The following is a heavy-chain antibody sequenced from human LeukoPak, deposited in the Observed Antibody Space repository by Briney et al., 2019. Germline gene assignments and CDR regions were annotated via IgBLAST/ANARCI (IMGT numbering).Heavy chain of an antibody. D-gene: IGHD4-17*01. CDR1: GFTFSSYA. Sequence: GRSLSPSRAASGFTFSSYAMDRVRQAPGKGLEWVAVISYDGSNKYYADSVKGRFTISRDNSKNTLYLQMNSLRAEDTAVYYCARDLTTVTSYYYGMDVWGQGTTVTVSS. J-gene: IGHJ6*02. CDR2: ISYDGSNK. V-gene: IGHV3-30-3*01. CDR3: ARDLTTVTSYYYGMDV.